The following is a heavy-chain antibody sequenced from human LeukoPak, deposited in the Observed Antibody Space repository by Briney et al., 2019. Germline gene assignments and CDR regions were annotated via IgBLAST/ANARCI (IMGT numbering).Heavy chain of an antibody. CDR2: INTNTGNP. CDR1: GYTFTSYA. CDR3: ARPESYDFWSGPTDY. V-gene: IGHV7-4-1*02. Sequence: GASVKVSCKASGYTFTSYAMNWVRPAPGQGLEWMGWINTNTGNPTYAQGFTGRFVFSLDTSVSTAYLQISSLKAEDTAVYYCARPESYDFWSGPTDYWGQGTLVTVSS. D-gene: IGHD3-3*01. J-gene: IGHJ4*02.